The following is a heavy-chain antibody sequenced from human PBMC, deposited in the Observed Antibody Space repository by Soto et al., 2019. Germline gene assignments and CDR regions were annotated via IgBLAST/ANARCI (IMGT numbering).Heavy chain of an antibody. Sequence: SVKVSCKASGGTFSSYAISWVRQAPGQGLEWMGGIIPIFGTANYAQKFQGRVTITADKSTSTAYMEPSSLRSEDTAVYYCARADRRNDYGGNYYYYYYGMDVWGQGTTVTVSS. D-gene: IGHD4-17*01. CDR1: GGTFSSYA. J-gene: IGHJ6*02. CDR2: IIPIFGTA. V-gene: IGHV1-69*06. CDR3: ARADRRNDYGGNYYYYYYGMDV.